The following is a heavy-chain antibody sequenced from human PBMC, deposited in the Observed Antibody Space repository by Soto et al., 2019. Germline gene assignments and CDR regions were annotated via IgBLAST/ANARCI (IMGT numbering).Heavy chain of an antibody. CDR1: SGSISSSNW. D-gene: IGHD4-17*01. CDR2: IYHSGST. CDR3: ARLPNGDYYFDY. Sequence: PSETLSLTCAVSSGSISSSNWWSWVRQPPGKGLEWIGEIYHSGSTNYNPSLKSRVIISVDKSKNQFSLKLSSVTAADTAVYYCARLPNGDYYFDYWGQGTLVTVSS. J-gene: IGHJ4*02. V-gene: IGHV4-4*02.